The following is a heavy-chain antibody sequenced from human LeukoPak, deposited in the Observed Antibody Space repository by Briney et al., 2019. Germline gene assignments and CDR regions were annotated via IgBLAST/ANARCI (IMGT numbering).Heavy chain of an antibody. J-gene: IGHJ4*02. V-gene: IGHV4-34*01. CDR2: INHSGST. CDR1: GFTVSSNY. CDR3: ARGMSSGWFHRPYFDY. Sequence: GSLRLSCAASGFTVSSNYMSWVRQPPGKGLEWIGEINHSGSTNYNPSLKSRVTISVDTSKNQFSLELSSVTAADTAVYYCARGMSSGWFHRPYFDYWGQGTLVTVSS. D-gene: IGHD6-19*01.